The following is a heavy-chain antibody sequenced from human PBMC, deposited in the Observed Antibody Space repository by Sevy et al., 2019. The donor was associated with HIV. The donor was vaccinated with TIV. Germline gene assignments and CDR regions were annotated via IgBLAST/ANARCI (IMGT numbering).Heavy chain of an antibody. J-gene: IGHJ4*02. Sequence: SETLSLTCTVSGGSITSLYWNWIRQPPGKGLEWFANIYYNGNINYNPSLKSRVTLSLDTSKNQFSRRLSSVTAADMAMYYCAGENAWGRGYSWGQGTLVTVSS. D-gene: IGHD1-26*01. CDR3: AGENAWGRGYS. CDR2: IYYNGNI. V-gene: IGHV4-59*08. CDR1: GGSITSLY.